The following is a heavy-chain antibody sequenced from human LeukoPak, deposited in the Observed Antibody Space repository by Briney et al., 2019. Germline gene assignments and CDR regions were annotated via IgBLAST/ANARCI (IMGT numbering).Heavy chain of an antibody. V-gene: IGHV3-7*01. Sequence: GGSLRLSCAASGFRFSTYWMTWVRQAPGKGLEWVANIKQNISETSYVDSVKGRFTVSRDNAKNSLYLEMNSLRVEDTAVYYCARRGYFEFWSGYLQRLEGWFDPWGQGTLVIVSS. CDR1: GFRFSTYW. CDR3: ARRGYFEFWSGYLQRLEGWFDP. D-gene: IGHD3-3*01. CDR2: IKQNISET. J-gene: IGHJ5*02.